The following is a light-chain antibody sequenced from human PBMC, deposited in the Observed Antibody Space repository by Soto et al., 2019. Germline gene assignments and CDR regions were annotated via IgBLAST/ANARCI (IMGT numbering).Light chain of an antibody. V-gene: IGLV2-14*01. CDR1: RSDVGGYNY. CDR2: DVS. CDR3: SSYTSSSDLDV. Sequence: QSALTQPASVSGSPGQSITISCTGTRSDVGGYNYVSWYQQHPGKAPKLMIYDVSNRPSGVSNRFSDSKSGNTASLTISGLQAEDEADYYCSSYTSSSDLDVFGTGTKVTVL. J-gene: IGLJ1*01.